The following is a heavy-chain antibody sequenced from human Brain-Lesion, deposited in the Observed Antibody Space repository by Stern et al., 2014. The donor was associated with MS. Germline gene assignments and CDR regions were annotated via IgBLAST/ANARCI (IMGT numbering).Heavy chain of an antibody. CDR1: GGSISSGSYY. V-gene: IGHV4-61*02. D-gene: IGHD6-6*01. CDR3: ARTPPYSSSAWFDP. Sequence: QVQLVQSGPGLVKPSQTLSLTCTVSGGSISSGSYYWSWIRQPAGKGLEWIGRIYTSGSTNYNPSLKSRVTISVATSKNPFVLQLSSVTAADTAVYYCARTPPYSSSAWFDPWGQGTLVTVSS. CDR2: IYTSGST. J-gene: IGHJ5*02.